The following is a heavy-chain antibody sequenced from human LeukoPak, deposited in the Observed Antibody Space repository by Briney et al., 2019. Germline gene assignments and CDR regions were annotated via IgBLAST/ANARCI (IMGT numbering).Heavy chain of an antibody. D-gene: IGHD3-22*01. CDR3: ARQPAYYYDSSGETPFDY. CDR1: GYSFTSYW. CDR2: IYPGDSDT. J-gene: IGHJ4*02. Sequence: GESLKISCKGSGYSFTSYWIGWVRQMPGKGLEWMGIIYPGDSDTRYSPSFQGQVTISADKSISTAYLQWSSLKASDTAMYYCARQPAYYYDSSGETPFDYWGQGTLVTISS. V-gene: IGHV5-51*01.